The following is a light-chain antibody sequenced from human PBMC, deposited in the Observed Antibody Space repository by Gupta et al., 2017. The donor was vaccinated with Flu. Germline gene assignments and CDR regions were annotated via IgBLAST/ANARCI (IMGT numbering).Light chain of an antibody. CDR1: QGLIHSDGNTY. Sequence: VTLGQPASISCSTSQGLIHSDGNTYWSWYQQRPGQPPRLLIYKTSNRASGVPDRCSGSGAGTDFTLSINRVEAEDVWVYDGKHNIISPCTFGQGTKLEIK. CDR2: KTS. CDR3: KHNIISPCT. J-gene: IGKJ2*02. V-gene: IGKV2-24*01.